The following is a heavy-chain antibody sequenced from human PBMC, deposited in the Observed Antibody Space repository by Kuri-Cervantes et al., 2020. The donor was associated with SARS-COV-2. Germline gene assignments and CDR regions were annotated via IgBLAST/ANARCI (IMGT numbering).Heavy chain of an antibody. Sequence: GESLKISCAASGFTFSSYSMNWVRQAPGKGLEWVSYISSSSSTIYYADSVKGRFTISRDNAKNSLHLQMNSLRAEDTAVYYCAELGMGPVDYWGQGTLVTVSS. CDR1: GFTFSSYS. CDR3: AELGMGPVDY. J-gene: IGHJ4*02. V-gene: IGHV3-48*01. D-gene: IGHD7-27*01. CDR2: ISSSSSTI.